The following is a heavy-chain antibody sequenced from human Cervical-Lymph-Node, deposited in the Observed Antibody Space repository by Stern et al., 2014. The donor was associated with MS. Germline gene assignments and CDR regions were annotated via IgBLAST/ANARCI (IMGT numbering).Heavy chain of an antibody. CDR1: GFSFNRYG. D-gene: IGHD1-26*01. CDR3: AKDRWEWELPYYLDY. CDR2: ISHDGNNK. V-gene: IGHV3-30*18. J-gene: IGHJ4*02. Sequence: VQLVESGGGVVQPGRSLRLSCAASGFSFNRYGMHWVRQAPGKVLAWVAVISHDGNNKYYADSVKGRFTISRDNSKNTLYLQMNSLRAEDTAVYFCAKDRWEWELPYYLDYWGQGTLVTVSS.